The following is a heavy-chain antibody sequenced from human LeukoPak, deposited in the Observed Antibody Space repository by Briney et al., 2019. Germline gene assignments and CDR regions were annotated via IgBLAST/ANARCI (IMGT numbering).Heavy chain of an antibody. D-gene: IGHD1-14*01. V-gene: IGHV3-30*02. CDR1: XVNFXXXA. CDR2: IRHDGSSI. Sequence: RLXXAXXXVNFXXXAVXXVRXXXXXXXXXVAFIRHDGSSIYYADSVKGRFTISRDNSKNTLYLQMNSLIDEDSAVFYCAKTGFQWGDYFYYMDVWGKGTTVTVSS. J-gene: IGHJ6*03. CDR3: AKTGFQWGDYFYYMDV.